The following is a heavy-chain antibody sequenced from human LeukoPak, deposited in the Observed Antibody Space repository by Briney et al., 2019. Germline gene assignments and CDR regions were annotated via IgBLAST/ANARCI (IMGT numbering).Heavy chain of an antibody. CDR2: IYHSGST. D-gene: IGHD3-22*01. Sequence: SETLSLTCTVSGASITTDYWSWIRQPPRKGLEWIGYIYHSGSTKYNPSLKSRVTISVDTSKNQFSLRLSSVTAADTAVYYCARQLYDSSGYPFDYWGQGTLVTVSS. CDR1: GASITTDY. J-gene: IGHJ4*02. CDR3: ARQLYDSSGYPFDY. V-gene: IGHV4-59*08.